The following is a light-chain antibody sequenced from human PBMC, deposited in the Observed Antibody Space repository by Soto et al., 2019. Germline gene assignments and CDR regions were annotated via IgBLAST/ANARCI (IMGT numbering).Light chain of an antibody. V-gene: IGKV2-30*01. Sequence: DVVMTQSPLSLPVTPGQAAYISCRSSHGLEYSGGDTYLNWVQQRPGQSPRRLISKVSKRDSGVPDRFSGSGSGTDFTLRISRVEAEDVGVYYCMQGTHWPPTFGQGTKVDNQ. CDR1: HGLEYSGGDTY. CDR2: KVS. J-gene: IGKJ1*01. CDR3: MQGTHWPPT.